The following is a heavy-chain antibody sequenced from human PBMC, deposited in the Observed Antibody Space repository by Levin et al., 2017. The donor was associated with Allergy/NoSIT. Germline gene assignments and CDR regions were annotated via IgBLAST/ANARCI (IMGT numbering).Heavy chain of an antibody. CDR2: INPSGGST. V-gene: IGHV1-46*01. CDR3: ARDGYCSGGRCPFDY. Sequence: GGSLRLSCKASGYTFTSYYMHWVRQAPGQGLEWMGIINPSGGSTSYAQKFQGRVTMTRDTSTSTVYMELSSLRSEETAVYYCARDGYCSGGRCPFDYWGQGTLVTVSS. CDR1: GYTFTSYY. D-gene: IGHD2-15*01. J-gene: IGHJ4*02.